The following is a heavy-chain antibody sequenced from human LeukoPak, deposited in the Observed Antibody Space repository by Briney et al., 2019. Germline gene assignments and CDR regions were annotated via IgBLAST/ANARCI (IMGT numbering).Heavy chain of an antibody. V-gene: IGHV1-69*13. CDR3: ARDEPPLWCGEALSCDP. J-gene: IGHJ5*02. D-gene: IGHD3-10*01. CDR1: GGTFSSYA. CDR2: IIPIFGTA. Sequence: SVKVSCKASGGTFSSYAISWVRQAPGQGLEWMGGIIPIFGTANYAQKFQGRVTIIADESTSTAYMELSSLRSEDTAVYYCARDEPPLWCGEALSCDPWGQGTLVTVSS.